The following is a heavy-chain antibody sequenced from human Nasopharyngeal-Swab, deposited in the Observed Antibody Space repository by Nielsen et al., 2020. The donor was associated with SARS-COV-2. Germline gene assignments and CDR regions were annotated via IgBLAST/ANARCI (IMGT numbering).Heavy chain of an antibody. V-gene: IGHV3-30*03. J-gene: IGHJ4*02. D-gene: IGHD4-17*01. CDR1: GFTFSSFG. CDR3: ARDAPAHYGAFY. CDR2: ISYDGTRS. Sequence: GESLKISCAASGFTFSSFGMHWVRQAPGKGLEWVAVISYDGTRSYYADSVKGRFTVARDNSKNTLYLQMDSLRGEDTAVYYCARDAPAHYGAFYWGRGTLVTVSS.